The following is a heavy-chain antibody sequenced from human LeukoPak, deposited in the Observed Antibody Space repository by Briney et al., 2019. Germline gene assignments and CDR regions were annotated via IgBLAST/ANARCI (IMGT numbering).Heavy chain of an antibody. CDR2: IFYSGST. CDR3: ARHVGKHGAMVISNWYFDL. V-gene: IGHV4-39*01. Sequence: KTSETLSLTCTVSGGSISSTTYYWGWIRQPPGGGLEWIGNIFYSGSTYYNPSLKTRVTISVDMSKNQFSLRLSSVTAADTAVYYCARHVGKHGAMVISNWYFDLWGRGTLVTVSS. J-gene: IGHJ2*01. CDR1: GGSISSTTYY. D-gene: IGHD5-18*01.